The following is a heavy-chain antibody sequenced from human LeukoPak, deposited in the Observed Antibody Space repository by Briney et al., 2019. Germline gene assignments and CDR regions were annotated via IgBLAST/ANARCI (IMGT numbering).Heavy chain of an antibody. CDR2: IYSGGST. J-gene: IGHJ4*02. CDR1: GFTVSSNY. D-gene: IGHD3-9*01. CDR3: ARGGYYDILTGYFDY. Sequence: PGGSLRLSCAASGFTVSSNYMSWVRQAPGKGLEWVSVIYSGGSTYYADSVKGRFTISRDNSKNTLYLQMNSLRAEDTAVYYCARGGYYDILTGYFDYWGQGTLVTVSS. V-gene: IGHV3-66*01.